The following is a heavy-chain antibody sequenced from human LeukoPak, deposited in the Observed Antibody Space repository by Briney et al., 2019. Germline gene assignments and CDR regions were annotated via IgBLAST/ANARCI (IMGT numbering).Heavy chain of an antibody. CDR1: GGSISSTNYY. CDR2: IYYRGST. V-gene: IGHV4-39*01. CDR3: ARHGFCSGGSCYAYFDY. Sequence: SETLSLTCTVSGGSISSTNYYWGWIRQPPGKGLEWIGSIYYRGSTYYNPSLQSRVTISVDTSKNQFSLKLYSVTAADTAVYYCARHGFCSGGSCYAYFDYWGQGTLVTVSS. D-gene: IGHD2-15*01. J-gene: IGHJ4*02.